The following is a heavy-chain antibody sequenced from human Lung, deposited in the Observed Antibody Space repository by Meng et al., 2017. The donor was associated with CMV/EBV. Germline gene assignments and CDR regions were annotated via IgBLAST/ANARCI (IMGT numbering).Heavy chain of an antibody. CDR3: ARDNYVRGDYYYGLDV. D-gene: IGHD3-16*01. Sequence: GSLRLXCTVSNGSINNYYWSWIRQPPGKGLEWIGYISHSGTTNYNPSLKSRVTLSVDTPNNQFSLRLTSVTATDTATYYCARDNYVRGDYYYGLDVWGQGTTVTVSS. CDR2: ISHSGTT. V-gene: IGHV4-59*01. J-gene: IGHJ6*02. CDR1: NGSINNYY.